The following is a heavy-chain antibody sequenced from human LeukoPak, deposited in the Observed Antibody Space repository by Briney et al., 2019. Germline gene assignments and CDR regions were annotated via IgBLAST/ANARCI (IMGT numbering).Heavy chain of an antibody. CDR2: IYYSGST. J-gene: IGHJ6*02. V-gene: IGHV4-31*03. CDR3: ARTPYYDILTGYYTSSYYYGMDV. CDR1: GGSTSSSSYC. D-gene: IGHD3-9*01. Sequence: SETLSLTCTVSGGSTSSSSYCGGWIRQPPGKGLEWIGYIYYSGSTYYNPSLKSRVTISVDTSKNQFSLKLSSVTAADTAVYYCARTPYYDILTGYYTSSYYYGMDVWGQGTTVTVSS.